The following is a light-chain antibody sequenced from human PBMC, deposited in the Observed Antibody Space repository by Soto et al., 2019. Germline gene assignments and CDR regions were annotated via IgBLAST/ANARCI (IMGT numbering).Light chain of an antibody. CDR2: EVT. CDR3: GSYAGTIRL. CDR1: SSDIGANNY. J-gene: IGLJ1*01. V-gene: IGLV2-8*01. Sequence: SALTQPPSASGSPGQSVTISCTGTSSDIGANNYVSWYQQHPGKAPKLMIYEVTKRPSGVPDRFSGSKSGNTASLTVSGLQPEDEADYYCGSYAGTIRLFGMGTKLTVL.